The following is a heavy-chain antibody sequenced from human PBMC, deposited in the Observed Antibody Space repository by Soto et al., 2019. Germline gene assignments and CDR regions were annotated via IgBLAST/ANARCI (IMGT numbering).Heavy chain of an antibody. Sequence: SAAQSLTCTVSGGSISRYYCSWIRQTQGKGLEWIGYIYYSGSTNYNPSLKSRVAISVDTSKNQFSLKLSSVTAADTAVYYCARDRGFGEKNGWFDPWGQGTLVTVSS. CDR2: IYYSGST. V-gene: IGHV4-59*01. J-gene: IGHJ5*02. CDR3: ARDRGFGEKNGWFDP. CDR1: GGSISRYY. D-gene: IGHD3-10*01.